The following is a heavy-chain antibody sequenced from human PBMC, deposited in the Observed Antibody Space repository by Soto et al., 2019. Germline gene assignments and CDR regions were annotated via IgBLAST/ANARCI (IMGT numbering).Heavy chain of an antibody. V-gene: IGHV4-34*01. CDR2: INPRGST. CDR3: ARAPLHSSSWYGVENYFAY. Sequence: QVQLQQWGAGLLKPSETLSLTCAVYGGSFSDYYWTWIRQPPGKGLEWIGEINPRGSTNYNPSLKRRVTISVDTSKNQFSLKLSSVTAADTAVYYCARAPLHSSSWYGVENYFAYWGQGTLVTVSS. J-gene: IGHJ4*02. D-gene: IGHD6-13*01. CDR1: GGSFSDYY.